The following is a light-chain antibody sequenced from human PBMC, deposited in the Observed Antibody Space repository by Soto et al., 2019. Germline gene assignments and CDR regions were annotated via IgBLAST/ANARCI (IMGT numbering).Light chain of an antibody. V-gene: IGKV4-1*01. CDR1: QSVLYSSNNKNY. CDR2: WAS. CDR3: QQYYSTPLT. Sequence: DIVMTQSRDSLAVSLGERATINCKSSQSVLYSSNNKNYLAWYQQKPGQPPKLLIYWASTRESGVPDRFSGSGSETDFTLTISSLQAEDVAVYYCQQYYSTPLTFGGGTKVEIK. J-gene: IGKJ4*01.